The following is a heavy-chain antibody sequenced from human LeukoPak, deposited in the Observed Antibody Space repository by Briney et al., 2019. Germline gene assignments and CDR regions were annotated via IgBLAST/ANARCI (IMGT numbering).Heavy chain of an antibody. J-gene: IGHJ4*02. D-gene: IGHD6-19*01. V-gene: IGHV3-23*03. CDR3: ARGGYSSGWYRD. CDR2: VYSGGSGTT. CDR1: GFTFSSYA. Sequence: GGSLRLSCTASGFTFSSYAMNWVRQAPGKGLEWVSVVYSGGSGTTYYADSVKGRFTVSRDNSKNILYLQMNSLRAEDTAVYYCARGGYSSGWYRDWGQGTLVTVSS.